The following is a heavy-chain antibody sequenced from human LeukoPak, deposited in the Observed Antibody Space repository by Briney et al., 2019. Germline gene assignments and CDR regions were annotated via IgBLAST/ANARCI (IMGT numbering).Heavy chain of an antibody. CDR1: RFTVSSNH. D-gene: IGHD2-15*01. CDR3: ARRYQASWYFDL. CDR2: IYSDGST. Sequence: HAGGSLRLSCAASRFTVSSNHMNWVRQAPGKGLEWVSVIYSDGSTQYADSVKGRFTITRDNYKNTLYLQMNSLRDEDTAMYYCARRYQASWYFDLWGRGTLVTVSS. J-gene: IGHJ2*01. V-gene: IGHV3-66*01.